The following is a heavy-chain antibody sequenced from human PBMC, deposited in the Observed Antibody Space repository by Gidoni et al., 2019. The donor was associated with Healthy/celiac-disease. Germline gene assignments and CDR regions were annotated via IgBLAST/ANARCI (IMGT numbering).Heavy chain of an antibody. Sequence: QVQMVQSGAEVKKHGSSRHVSCKASGGTFSRYGISWVRQAPGQGLEWMGGIIPIFGTANYAQKFQGRVTITADESTSTAYMELSSLRSEDTAVYYCGGRKGATYYYYGMDVWGQGTTVTVSS. CDR3: GGRKGATYYYYGMDV. V-gene: IGHV1-69*01. J-gene: IGHJ6*02. CDR2: IIPIFGTA. CDR1: GGTFSRYG. D-gene: IGHD1-26*01.